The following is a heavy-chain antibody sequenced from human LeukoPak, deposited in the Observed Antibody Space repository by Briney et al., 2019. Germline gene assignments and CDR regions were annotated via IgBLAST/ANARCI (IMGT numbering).Heavy chain of an antibody. CDR3: TAGTGRTDFDY. CDR1: GFSFSNAW. D-gene: IGHD6-13*01. CDR2: TKSKIDGGTT. J-gene: IGHJ4*02. Sequence: GGSLRLSCACSGFSFSNAWMSWVRQAPGKGLEWVGRTKSKIDGGTTDYAAPVKGRFTISRDDSKNMLYLQMNSLETEDTAVYYCTAGTGRTDFDYWGQGTLVTVSS. V-gene: IGHV3-15*01.